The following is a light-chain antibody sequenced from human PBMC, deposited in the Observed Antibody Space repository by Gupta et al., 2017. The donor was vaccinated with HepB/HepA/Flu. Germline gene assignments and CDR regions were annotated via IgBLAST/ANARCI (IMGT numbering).Light chain of an antibody. CDR1: KLGDKY. Sequence: SYELTQPPSVSVSPGQTASITCSADKLGDKYASWYQQKPGQSPVLVIYEDNKRPSGIPERFSGSNSGNTATLTISGTQAMDEADEYCQEWDMRPVVFGGGTKMTVL. J-gene: IGLJ2*01. V-gene: IGLV3-1*01. CDR3: QEWDMRPVV. CDR2: EDN.